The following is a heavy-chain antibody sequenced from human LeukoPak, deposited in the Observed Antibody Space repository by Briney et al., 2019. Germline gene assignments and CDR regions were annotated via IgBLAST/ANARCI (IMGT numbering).Heavy chain of an antibody. J-gene: IGHJ4*02. Sequence: GGSLRLSCAASGFTFSNAWMSWVRQAPGKGLEWVGRIKSKTDGGTTDYAAPVKGRFTISRDDSKNTLYLQMNSLKTEDTAVYYCTTDADYYDSSGYVDYWGQGTLVTVSS. CDR2: IKSKTDGGTT. V-gene: IGHV3-15*01. D-gene: IGHD3-22*01. CDR3: TTDADYYDSSGYVDY. CDR1: GFTFSNAW.